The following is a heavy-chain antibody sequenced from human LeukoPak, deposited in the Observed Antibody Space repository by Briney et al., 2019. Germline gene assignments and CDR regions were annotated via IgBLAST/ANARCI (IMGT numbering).Heavy chain of an antibody. D-gene: IGHD6-19*01. CDR3: ARDLSSGWNDY. CDR2: ISAYKRST. Sequence: ASVKVSCKASGYTFTSYGISWVRQAPGQGLEWMGWISAYKRSTSYTQKFQGRVTMTTDTSTSTAYMELKSLRSDDTAVYYCARDLSSGWNDYWGQGTLVTVSS. J-gene: IGHJ4*02. V-gene: IGHV1-18*01. CDR1: GYTFTSYG.